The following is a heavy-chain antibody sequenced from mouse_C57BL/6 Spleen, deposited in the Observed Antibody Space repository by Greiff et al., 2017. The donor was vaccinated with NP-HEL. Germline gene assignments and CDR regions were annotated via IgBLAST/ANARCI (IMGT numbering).Heavy chain of an antibody. CDR1: GFTFSDYG. CDR3: ARPYAGDYAMDD. CDR2: ISSGSSTI. Sequence: EVKLMESGGGLVKPGGSLKLSCAASGFTFSDYGMHWVRQAPEQGLEWVAYISSGSSTIYYADTVKGRFTISRDNAKNTLFRQMTSLRSEDTAMYYCARPYAGDYAMDDWGQGTSVTVSS. V-gene: IGHV5-17*01. J-gene: IGHJ4*01. D-gene: IGHD2-10*02.